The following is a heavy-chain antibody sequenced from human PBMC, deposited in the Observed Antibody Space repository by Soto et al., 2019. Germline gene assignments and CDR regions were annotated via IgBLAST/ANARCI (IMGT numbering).Heavy chain of an antibody. CDR2: ISSSSSTI. D-gene: IGHD5-12*01. CDR1: GFTFTSYS. V-gene: IGHV3-48*01. Sequence: EVQLVESGGSLVQPGGSLRLSCAASGFTFTSYSMNWVRQAPWKGLEWVSYISSSSSTIYYADSVKGRFTISRDNAKNSLYLQMNSLRAEDTAVYYCARDSPSGYDYPWYFDLWGRGTLVTVSS. J-gene: IGHJ2*01. CDR3: ARDSPSGYDYPWYFDL.